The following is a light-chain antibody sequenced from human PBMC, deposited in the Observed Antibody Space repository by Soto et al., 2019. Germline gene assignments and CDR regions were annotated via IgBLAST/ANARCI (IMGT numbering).Light chain of an antibody. Sequence: EIVMTQSPATLSVSPGERATLSCRASQSVGSNLAWYQHKPGQAPRLLIYGASTRATGFPARFSGSGSGTYFTLTISSLLSEDVGFYYSRLYNIWPITFGGGTKV. CDR3: RLYNIWPIT. J-gene: IGKJ4*01. CDR2: GAS. CDR1: QSVGSN. V-gene: IGKV3-15*01.